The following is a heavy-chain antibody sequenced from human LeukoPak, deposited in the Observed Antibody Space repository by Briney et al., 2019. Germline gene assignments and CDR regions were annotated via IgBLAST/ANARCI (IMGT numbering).Heavy chain of an antibody. J-gene: IGHJ3*01. Sequence: GGSRRLSCAASGFTFSSYAMSGVRQAPGKGLEWVSAISGSDGGTYYTDSVKGRFTISRDNSKNTLYLQMNSLKAEDTAVYYCAKDPGYCSSTSCHGYADGFDVWGQGTMVTVSS. V-gene: IGHV3-23*01. D-gene: IGHD2-2*03. CDR2: ISGSDGGT. CDR3: AKDPGYCSSTSCHGYADGFDV. CDR1: GFTFSSYA.